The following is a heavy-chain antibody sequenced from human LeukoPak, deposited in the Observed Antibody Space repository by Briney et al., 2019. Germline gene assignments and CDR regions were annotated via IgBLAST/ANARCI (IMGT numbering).Heavy chain of an antibody. CDR3: LGTTDY. Sequence: QPGGSLRLSCAASGFTVSTNYMSWVRQAPGKGLEWISVIYSGGSTYYADSVKGRFSLSRDNSKNTLYLQMNSLRAEDTPVYYCLGTTDYWGQGTLVTVSS. CDR2: IYSGGST. CDR1: GFTVSTNY. D-gene: IGHD7-27*01. V-gene: IGHV3-53*01. J-gene: IGHJ4*02.